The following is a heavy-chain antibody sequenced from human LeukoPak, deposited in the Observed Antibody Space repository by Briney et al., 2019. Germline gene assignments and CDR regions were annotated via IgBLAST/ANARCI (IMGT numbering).Heavy chain of an antibody. CDR1: GFTFSSYG. V-gene: IGHV3-30*18. D-gene: IGHD6-13*01. Sequence: GGSLRLSCAASGFTFSSYGMHWVRQAPGKGLEWVAVISYDGSNKYYADSVKGRFTISRDNSKNTLYLQMNSLRAEDTAVYYCAKDRSSSWYPYDYWGQGTLVTVSS. J-gene: IGHJ4*02. CDR3: AKDRSSSWYPYDY. CDR2: ISYDGSNK.